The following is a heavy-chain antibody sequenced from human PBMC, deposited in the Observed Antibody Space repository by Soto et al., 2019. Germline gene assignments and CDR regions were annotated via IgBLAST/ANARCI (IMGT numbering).Heavy chain of an antibody. CDR3: VVNLHYDTFDI. Sequence: EVQLLESGGGLVQPGRSLRLSCAASGFTFNIYSMSWVRQAPGKGLEFVSTVANDGVTTYYADSVKGRFTISRDNSRNMVFLQMNSLRAEDTAVYHCVVNLHYDTFDIWGQGTMVTASS. J-gene: IGHJ3*02. CDR2: VANDGVTT. CDR1: GFTFNIYS. V-gene: IGHV3-23*01.